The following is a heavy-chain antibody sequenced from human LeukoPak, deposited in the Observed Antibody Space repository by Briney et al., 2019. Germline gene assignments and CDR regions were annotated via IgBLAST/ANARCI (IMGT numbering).Heavy chain of an antibody. CDR2: INHSGST. CDR1: GGSFSGYY. J-gene: IGHJ4*02. V-gene: IGHV4-34*01. CDR3: AREKTGIAVAGFPRGPFDY. Sequence: PSETLSLTCAVYGGSFSGYYWSWIRQPPGKGLEWIGEINHSGSTNYNPSLKSRVTISVDTSKNQFSLKLSSVTAADTAVYYCAREKTGIAVAGFPRGPFDYWGQGTLVTVSS. D-gene: IGHD6-19*01.